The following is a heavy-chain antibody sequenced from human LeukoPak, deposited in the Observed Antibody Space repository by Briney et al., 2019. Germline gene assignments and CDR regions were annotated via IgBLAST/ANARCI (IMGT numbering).Heavy chain of an antibody. Sequence: ASVKVSCKASGYTFTSYDINWVRQATGQGLEWMGWMNLNSGNTGYAQKFQGRVTMTRNTSISTAYMELSSLRSEDTAVYYCARRYCSSTSCYRRYWFDPWGQGTLVTVSS. J-gene: IGHJ5*02. CDR3: ARRYCSSTSCYRRYWFDP. V-gene: IGHV1-8*01. D-gene: IGHD2-2*01. CDR1: GYTFTSYD. CDR2: MNLNSGNT.